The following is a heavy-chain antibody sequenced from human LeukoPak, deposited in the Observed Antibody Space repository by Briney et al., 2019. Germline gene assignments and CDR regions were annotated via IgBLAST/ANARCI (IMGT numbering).Heavy chain of an antibody. V-gene: IGHV3-30*02. D-gene: IGHD3-10*01. CDR2: IRYDGSNK. J-gene: IGHJ4*02. Sequence: PEGSLRLSCAASGFTFSSYGMHWVRQAPGKGLEWVAFIRYDGSNKYYADSVKGRFTISRDNSKNTLYLQMNSLRAEDTAVYYCARDSLLYYYGSGRENDYWGQGTLVTVSS. CDR1: GFTFSSYG. CDR3: ARDSLLYYYGSGRENDY.